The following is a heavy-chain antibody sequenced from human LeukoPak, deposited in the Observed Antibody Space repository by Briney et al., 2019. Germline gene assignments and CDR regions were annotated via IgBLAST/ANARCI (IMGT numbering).Heavy chain of an antibody. Sequence: SETLSLTCTVSGGSIGSYYWSWIRQPPGKGLEWIGYIYYSGSTNYNPSLKSRVTISVDTSKNQFSLKLSSVTAADTAVYYCARACLHYYDSSGYDAFDIWGQGTMVTVSS. V-gene: IGHV4-59*01. D-gene: IGHD3-22*01. J-gene: IGHJ3*02. CDR3: ARACLHYYDSSGYDAFDI. CDR2: IYYSGST. CDR1: GGSIGSYY.